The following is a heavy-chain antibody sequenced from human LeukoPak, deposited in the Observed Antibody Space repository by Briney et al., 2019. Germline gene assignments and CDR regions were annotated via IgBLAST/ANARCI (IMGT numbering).Heavy chain of an antibody. D-gene: IGHD3-10*01. Sequence: GESLKISCKGSGYSFTSYWIGWVRQMPGKGLEWMGIIYTGDSDTTYSPSFQGQVTISADKSISTAYLQWGSLEASDTAMYYCARLGSYPYYFDSWGQGTLVTVSS. V-gene: IGHV5-51*01. CDR3: ARLGSYPYYFDS. J-gene: IGHJ4*02. CDR1: GYSFTSYW. CDR2: IYTGDSDT.